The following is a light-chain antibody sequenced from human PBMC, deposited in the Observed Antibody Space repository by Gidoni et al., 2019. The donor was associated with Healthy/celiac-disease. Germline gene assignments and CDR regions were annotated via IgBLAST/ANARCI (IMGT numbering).Light chain of an antibody. CDR1: QSISSY. J-gene: IGKJ3*01. CDR3: QQSYSTPRFT. CDR2: AAS. Sequence: IQMTPSPSSLSASVGDSVTITCRASQSISSYLNWYQQKPGKAPKLLIYAASSLQSGVPSRFSGSGSGTDFTLTISSLQPEDFATYYCQQSYSTPRFTFXPXTKVDIK. V-gene: IGKV1-39*01.